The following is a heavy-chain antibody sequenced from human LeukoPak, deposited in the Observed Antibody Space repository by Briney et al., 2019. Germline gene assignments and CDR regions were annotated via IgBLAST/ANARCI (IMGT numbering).Heavy chain of an antibody. CDR1: GDSINSYY. Sequence: SETLSLTCTVSGDSINSYYWSWIRQPPGKGLEWIGYIYYSGSTNYNPSLKSRVTMSVDTSKNQFSLKLSSVTAADTAVYYCARGRARMDRFYPQMYDSSGYYAYWGQGTLVTVSS. V-gene: IGHV4-59*01. CDR3: ARGRARMDRFYPQMYDSSGYYAY. CDR2: IYYSGST. D-gene: IGHD3-22*01. J-gene: IGHJ4*02.